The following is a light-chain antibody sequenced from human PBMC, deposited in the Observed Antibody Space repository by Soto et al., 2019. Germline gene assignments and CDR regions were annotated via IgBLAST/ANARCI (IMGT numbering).Light chain of an antibody. V-gene: IGKV3-15*01. CDR2: GAS. CDR1: QSISSH. CDR3: QQYNSYSHT. J-gene: IGKJ5*01. Sequence: ERVMTHSPATLSVSQGERATLSFRASQSISSHLGWYQQKSGQVPRLLIYGASTRATGSPARFSGSGSGTEFTLTISSLQADDFATYYCQQYNSYSHTFGQGTRLENK.